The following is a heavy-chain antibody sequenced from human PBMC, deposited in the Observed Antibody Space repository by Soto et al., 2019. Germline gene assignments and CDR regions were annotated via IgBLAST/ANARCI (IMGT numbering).Heavy chain of an antibody. Sequence: SETLSLTCTVSGGSISSGDYYWSWIRQPPGKGLEWIGYIYYSGSTYYNPTLKSRVTLSVDTSKNQFSLKLSSVTAADTAVDYCARAYDILTGYYNEYNWFDPWGQGTLVTVSS. CDR1: GGSISSGDYY. V-gene: IGHV4-30-4*01. CDR2: IYYSGST. D-gene: IGHD3-9*01. CDR3: ARAYDILTGYYNEYNWFDP. J-gene: IGHJ5*02.